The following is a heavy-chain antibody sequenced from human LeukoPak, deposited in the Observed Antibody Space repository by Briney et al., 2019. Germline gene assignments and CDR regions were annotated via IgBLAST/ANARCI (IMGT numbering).Heavy chain of an antibody. V-gene: IGHV1-69*04. CDR3: AREDFGVVIHNWFDP. CDR1: GGTFTSYT. D-gene: IGHD3-3*01. J-gene: IGHJ5*02. CDR2: IIPILGIA. Sequence: SVKVSCKASGGTFTSYTISWVRPAPGQGLEWMGRIIPILGIANYAQKFQGRVTITADKSTSTAYMELSSLRSEDTAVYYCAREDFGVVIHNWFDPWGQGTLVTVSS.